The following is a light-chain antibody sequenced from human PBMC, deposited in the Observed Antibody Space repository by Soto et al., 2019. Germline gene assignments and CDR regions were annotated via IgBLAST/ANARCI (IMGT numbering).Light chain of an antibody. J-gene: IGLJ3*02. CDR2: EHN. V-gene: IGLV6-57*04. Sequence: NFMLTQPHSVSESPGKTVTISCTRSSGSIASNYVQWYQQRPGSAPTSVIYEHNQRPSGVPDRFSGSIDSSSNSASLTISGLKTDDEADYYCQSYDSSNQVFGGGTKLTVL. CDR1: SGSIASNY. CDR3: QSYDSSNQV.